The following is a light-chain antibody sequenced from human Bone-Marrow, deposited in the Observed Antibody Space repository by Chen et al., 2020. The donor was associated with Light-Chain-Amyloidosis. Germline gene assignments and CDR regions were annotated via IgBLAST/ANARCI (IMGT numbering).Light chain of an antibody. Sequence: SYLLTQPSSVSEAPGQTASLPCGGNNIGTKSVHWYQQTPGQAPILVVYDDSDRPSGIPERLSGSNSGNTATLTISRVEAGDEADYYCQVWDRSSDRPVFGGGTKLTVL. CDR3: QVWDRSSDRPV. J-gene: IGLJ3*02. V-gene: IGLV3-21*02. CDR2: DDS. CDR1: NIGTKS.